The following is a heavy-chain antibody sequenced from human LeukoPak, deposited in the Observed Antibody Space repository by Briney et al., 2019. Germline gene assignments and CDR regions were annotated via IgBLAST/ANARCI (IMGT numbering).Heavy chain of an antibody. J-gene: IGHJ4*02. CDR1: DASISGYY. D-gene: IGHD1-26*01. CDR3: ARDLGGIYFDY. Sequence: SETLSLTCTVSDASISGYYWSWIRQPPGKGLEWIGSIHFSGSTNYNPSLRSRVTISVDTSKNQLSLKLSSVTAADTAVYCCARDLGGIYFDYWGQGTLVTVSS. V-gene: IGHV4-59*01. CDR2: IHFSGST.